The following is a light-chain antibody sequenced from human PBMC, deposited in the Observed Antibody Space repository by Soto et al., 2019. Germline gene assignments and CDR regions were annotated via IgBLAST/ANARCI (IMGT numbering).Light chain of an antibody. J-gene: IGKJ4*01. CDR1: QSVSYN. CDR2: GVF. CDR3: PQYKNWPPLT. V-gene: IGKV3-15*01. Sequence: EIVMTQSPATLSVSSGETATLSCRASQSVSYNLAWYQQKPGQGPRLLIYGVFTRTTGIPARFSGSGYGTDFNLTNSSRQSADFAGYYCPQYKNWPPLTFGGGIKVEIK.